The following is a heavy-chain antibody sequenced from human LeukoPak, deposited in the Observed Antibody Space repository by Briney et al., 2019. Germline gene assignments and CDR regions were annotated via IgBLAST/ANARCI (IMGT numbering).Heavy chain of an antibody. V-gene: IGHV3-30*02. CDR3: AKSWNYYDSSGDDALDI. J-gene: IGHJ3*02. Sequence: GGSLRLSCAASGFTFSSYGIHWVRQAPGKGLEWVAFIRYDGSNKYYTDSVKGRFTISRDNSKNTLYLQMNSLRVEDTAVYYCAKSWNYYDSSGDDALDIWGQGTMVTVSS. D-gene: IGHD3-22*01. CDR1: GFTFSSYG. CDR2: IRYDGSNK.